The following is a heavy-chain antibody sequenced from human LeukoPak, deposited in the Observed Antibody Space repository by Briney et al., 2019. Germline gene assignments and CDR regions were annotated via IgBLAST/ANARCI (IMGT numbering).Heavy chain of an antibody. D-gene: IGHD3-22*01. CDR1: GFTFSDHY. J-gene: IGHJ4*02. CDR3: ARATYYYDSSGYHYFDY. V-gene: IGHV3-72*01. Sequence: PGGSLRLSCAASGFTFSDHYMAWVRQAPGRGLEWVGRARNKANSYTTEYAASVKGRFTISRDDSKNSLSLQMNSLKTEDTAVYYCARATYYYDSSGYHYFDYWGQGTLVTVSS. CDR2: ARNKANSYTT.